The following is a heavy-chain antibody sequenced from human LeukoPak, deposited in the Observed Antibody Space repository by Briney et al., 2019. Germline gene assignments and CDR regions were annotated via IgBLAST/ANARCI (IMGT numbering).Heavy chain of an antibody. CDR1: GGSISSYY. Sequence: SETLSLTCTVSGGSISSYYWSWIRQPAGKGLEWIGRIYTSGSTNYNPSLKSRVTMSVDTSKNQFSLKPSSVTAADTAVYYCARGSGYPYQLLSYFDYWGQGTLVTVSS. D-gene: IGHD2-2*01. V-gene: IGHV4-4*07. CDR3: ARGSGYPYQLLSYFDY. CDR2: IYTSGST. J-gene: IGHJ4*02.